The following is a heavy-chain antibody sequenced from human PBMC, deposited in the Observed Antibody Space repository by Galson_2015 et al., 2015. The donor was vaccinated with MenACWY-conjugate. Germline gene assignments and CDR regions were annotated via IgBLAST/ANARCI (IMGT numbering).Heavy chain of an antibody. CDR2: IDPSDSYT. D-gene: IGHD1-26*01. V-gene: IGHV5-10-1*01. J-gene: IGHJ4*02. CDR1: GYSLTSYW. Sequence: QSGAEVKKPGESLRISCKGSGYSLTSYWLSWVRQMPGNGLEWMGRIDPSDSYTNYSPSFQGHVTISADKSISTAYLQWSSLKASDTAMYYCARISGSYYLPDYWGQGTLVTVSS. CDR3: ARISGSYYLPDY.